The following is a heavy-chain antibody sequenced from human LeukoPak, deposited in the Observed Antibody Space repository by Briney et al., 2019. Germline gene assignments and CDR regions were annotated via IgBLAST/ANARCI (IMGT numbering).Heavy chain of an antibody. D-gene: IGHD1-20*01. V-gene: IGHV4-61*08. Sequence: PSETLSLTCTVSGDSISSGDYYWSWIRQPPGKGLEWIGYIYYSGSTNYNPSLKSRVTISVDTSKNQFSLKLSSVTAADTAVYYCARVTAVYQLSYDAFDIWGQGTMVTVSS. CDR3: ARVTAVYQLSYDAFDI. J-gene: IGHJ3*02. CDR2: IYYSGST. CDR1: GDSISSGDYY.